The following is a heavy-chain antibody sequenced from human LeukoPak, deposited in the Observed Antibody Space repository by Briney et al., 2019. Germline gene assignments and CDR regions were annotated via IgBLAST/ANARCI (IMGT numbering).Heavy chain of an antibody. D-gene: IGHD6-13*01. V-gene: IGHV1-69*02. CDR1: RGTFSSYT. J-gene: IGHJ4*02. CDR2: IIPSLGIA. CDR3: AASVGSSASSWRFAAPREFDY. Sequence: ASVKVSCKASRGTFSSYTISWVRQARGQGLEWMGRIIPSLGIANYAQKFQGRVTITADKSTSTAYMELSSLRSEDTAVYYCAASVGSSASSWRFAAPREFDYWGQGSLVTVSS.